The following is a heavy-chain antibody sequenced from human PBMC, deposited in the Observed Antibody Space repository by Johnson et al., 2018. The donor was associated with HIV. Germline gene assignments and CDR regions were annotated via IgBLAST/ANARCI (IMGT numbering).Heavy chain of an antibody. CDR3: ARAPHPYTGTGTTRGAFDI. Sequence: EMQLVESGGGVVQPGRSLRLSCAASGFTFSNYAMHWVRQAPGKGLVWVSRINSDGSSTSYADSVKGRFTISRDNAKNKLYLQMNSLRAEDTALYYCARAPHPYTGTGTTRGAFDIWGQGTMVTVSS. D-gene: IGHD1-1*01. V-gene: IGHV3-74*02. CDR2: INSDGSST. J-gene: IGHJ3*02. CDR1: GFTFSNYA.